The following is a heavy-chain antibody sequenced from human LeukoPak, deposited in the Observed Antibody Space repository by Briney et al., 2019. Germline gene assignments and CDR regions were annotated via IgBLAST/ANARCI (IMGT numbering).Heavy chain of an antibody. CDR1: GGTFSSYA. CDR3: AKAGIQLWEGDSFYYYLDV. J-gene: IGHJ6*03. CDR2: IIPIFGTA. D-gene: IGHD5-18*01. Sequence: SVKVSCEASGGTFSSYAISWVRQAPGQGLEWMGGIIPIFGTANYAQKFQGRVTITADKSTGTAYLELNSLRSEDTAVYYCAKAGIQLWEGDSFYYYLDVWGKGTTVTVSS. V-gene: IGHV1-69*06.